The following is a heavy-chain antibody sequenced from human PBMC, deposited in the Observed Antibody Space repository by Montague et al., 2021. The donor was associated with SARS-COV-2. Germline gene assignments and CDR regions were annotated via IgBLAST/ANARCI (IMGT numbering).Heavy chain of an antibody. V-gene: IGHV3-23*01. D-gene: IGHD6-13*01. CDR1: GFPFSRYA. CDR2: ISGSGGST. J-gene: IGHJ6*02. CDR3: AKVGSSWYHGYYYGMDV. Sequence: SLRLSCAASGFPFSRYAMSWVRPAPGKGLEWVSAISGSGGSTYYXXSLKVRFTISRDNSKNTLYLQLNSLRAEDTAVYYCAKVGSSWYHGYYYGMDVWGQGTTVTVSS.